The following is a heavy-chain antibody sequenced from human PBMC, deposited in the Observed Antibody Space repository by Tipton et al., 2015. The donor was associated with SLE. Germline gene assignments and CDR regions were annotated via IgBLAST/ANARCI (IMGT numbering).Heavy chain of an antibody. D-gene: IGHD6-13*01. Sequence: SLRLSCAASGFTFSSYGMHWVRQAPGKGLEWVAFIRYDGSNKYYADSVKGRFTISRDNSKNTLYLQMNSLRAEDTAVYYCAKEDSSWFGVDYWGQGTLVTVSS. CDR3: AKEDSSWFGVDY. CDR2: IRYDGSNK. CDR1: GFTFSSYG. V-gene: IGHV3-30*02. J-gene: IGHJ4*02.